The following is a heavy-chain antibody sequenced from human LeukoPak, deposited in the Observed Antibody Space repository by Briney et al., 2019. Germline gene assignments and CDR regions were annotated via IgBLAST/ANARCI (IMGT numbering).Heavy chain of an antibody. CDR2: IDHSGST. CDR1: GGSFSGYY. CDR3: ARGRQCDY. J-gene: IGHJ4*02. V-gene: IGHV4-34*01. Sequence: NPSETLSLTCAVYGGSFSGYYWGWIRQPPGKGLEWIGEIDHSGSTNYNPSLKSRVTISIDTSKNQFSLKVSSVTAADTAVYYCARGRQCDYWGQGTLVTVSS. D-gene: IGHD5-24*01.